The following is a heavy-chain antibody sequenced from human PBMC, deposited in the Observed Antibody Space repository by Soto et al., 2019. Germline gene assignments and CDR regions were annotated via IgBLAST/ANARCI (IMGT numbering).Heavy chain of an antibody. D-gene: IGHD3-10*01. CDR3: ATNYGSGSTHFDY. Sequence: QVQLVQSGAEVKKPGSPVRVSCTASGDTFNFYTISWVRQVPGQGPEWMGRIIPMLSMSNYAQKFQGRVTIMADKSTSTVYMNLSGLTSEDTAVYYCATNYGSGSTHFDYWGQGTLVTVSS. J-gene: IGHJ4*02. CDR1: GDTFNFYT. CDR2: IIPMLSMS. V-gene: IGHV1-69*02.